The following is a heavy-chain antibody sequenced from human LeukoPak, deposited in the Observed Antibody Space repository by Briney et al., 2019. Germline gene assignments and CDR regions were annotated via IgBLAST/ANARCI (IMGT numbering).Heavy chain of an antibody. Sequence: GGSLRLSCAASGFTFSDYYMSWIRQAPGKGLEWVSYISSSGSTIYYADSVKGRFTISRHNAKNSLYLQMNSLRAEDTAVYYCAGYSSGWFGAFDIWGQGTMVTVSS. CDR3: AGYSSGWFGAFDI. J-gene: IGHJ3*02. V-gene: IGHV3-11*04. CDR1: GFTFSDYY. CDR2: ISSSGSTI. D-gene: IGHD6-19*01.